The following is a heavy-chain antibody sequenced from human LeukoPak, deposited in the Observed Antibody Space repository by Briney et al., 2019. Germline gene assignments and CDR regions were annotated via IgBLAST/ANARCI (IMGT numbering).Heavy chain of an antibody. J-gene: IGHJ4*02. CDR1: GFTFSSYE. CDR3: ARAVINYDILTGYYIGEYYFDY. V-gene: IGHV3-48*03. CDR2: ISSSGSTI. D-gene: IGHD3-9*01. Sequence: PGGSLRLSCAASGFTFSSYEMNWVRQAPGKGLEWVSYISSSGSTIYYADSVKGRFTISRDNAKNSLYLQMNSLRAGDTAVYYCARAVINYDILTGYYIGEYYFDYWGQGTLVTVSS.